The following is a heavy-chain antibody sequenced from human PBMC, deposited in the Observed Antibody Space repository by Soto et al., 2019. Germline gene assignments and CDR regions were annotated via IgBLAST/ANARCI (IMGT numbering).Heavy chain of an antibody. CDR1: GGSISSGGYY. CDR3: ARTPMDIVVVPAAPQDVFDI. CDR2: IYYSGST. Sequence: SETLSLTCTVSGGSISSGGYYWSWIRQHPGKGLEWIGYIYYSGSTYYNPSLKSRVTISVDKSKNQFSLKLSSVTAADTAVYYCARTPMDIVVVPAAPQDVFDIWGQGTMVTVSS. D-gene: IGHD2-2*03. J-gene: IGHJ3*02. V-gene: IGHV4-31*03.